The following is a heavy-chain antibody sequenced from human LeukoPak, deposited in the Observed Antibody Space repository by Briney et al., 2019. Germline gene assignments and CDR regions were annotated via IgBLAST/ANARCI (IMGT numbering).Heavy chain of an antibody. V-gene: IGHV3-48*03. Sequence: GGSLRLSCAASGFTFSSYEMNWVRQAPGKGLEWVSYISSSGSTIYYADSVKGRFTISRDNAKNSLYLQMNSLRAEDTAVYYCARDLAAAGTVNYYYYMDVWGKGTTVTISS. CDR1: GFTFSSYE. CDR2: ISSSGSTI. J-gene: IGHJ6*03. D-gene: IGHD6-13*01. CDR3: ARDLAAAGTVNYYYYMDV.